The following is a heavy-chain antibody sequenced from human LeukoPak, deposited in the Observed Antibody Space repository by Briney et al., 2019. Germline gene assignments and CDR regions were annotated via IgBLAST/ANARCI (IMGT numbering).Heavy chain of an antibody. CDR1: GYTFTSYY. Sequence: GASVEVSCKASGYTFTSYYMHWVRQAPGQGLEWMGIINPSGGSTSYAQKFQGRVTMTRDTSTSTVYMELSSLRSEDTAVYYCARDLEGAAARWDAFDIWGQGTMVTVSS. D-gene: IGHD6-13*01. V-gene: IGHV1-46*01. CDR2: INPSGGST. J-gene: IGHJ3*02. CDR3: ARDLEGAAARWDAFDI.